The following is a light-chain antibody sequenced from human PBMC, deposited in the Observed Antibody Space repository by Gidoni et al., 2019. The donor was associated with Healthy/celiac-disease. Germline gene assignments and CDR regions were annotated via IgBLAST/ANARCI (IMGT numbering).Light chain of an antibody. J-gene: IGKJ5*01. V-gene: IGKV1-27*01. CDR1: KGISNY. CDR2: AAS. Sequence: DIQMTPSPSYLSASVGDRVTITCRASKGISNYLAWYQQKPGKVPKLLIYAASTWQSGVPARFSGSGSGTEFTITISSRQPEDVATYYCQKYNSAPPITFGQGTRLEIK. CDR3: QKYNSAPPIT.